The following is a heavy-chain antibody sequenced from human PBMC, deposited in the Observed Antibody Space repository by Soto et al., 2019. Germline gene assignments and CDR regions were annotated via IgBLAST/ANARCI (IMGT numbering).Heavy chain of an antibody. Sequence: QVHLVQSGAEVKKPGASVKVSCKASGYTFTSYGITWVRQAPGQGLEWMGWISAHNGNTDYAQKLQGRAIVTRDTSTSTAYMELRSLRSDDTAVYYCARGRYGDYWGQGALVTVSS. CDR1: GYTFTSYG. D-gene: IGHD1-1*01. V-gene: IGHV1-18*01. CDR3: ARGRYGDY. J-gene: IGHJ4*02. CDR2: ISAHNGNT.